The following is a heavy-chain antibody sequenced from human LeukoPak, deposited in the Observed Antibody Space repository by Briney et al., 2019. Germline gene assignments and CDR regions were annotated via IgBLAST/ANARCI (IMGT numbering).Heavy chain of an antibody. CDR1: GGTFSSYA. CDR3: ATSYCSSTSCSEPFDY. CDR2: IIPIFGTA. J-gene: IGHJ4*02. V-gene: IGHV1-69*13. Sequence: SVKVSCKASGGTFSSYAISWVRQAPGQGLEWMGGIIPIFGTANYAQKFQGRVTITADESTSTAYMELSSLRSEDTAVYYCATSYCSSTSCSEPFDYWDQGTLVTVSS. D-gene: IGHD2-2*01.